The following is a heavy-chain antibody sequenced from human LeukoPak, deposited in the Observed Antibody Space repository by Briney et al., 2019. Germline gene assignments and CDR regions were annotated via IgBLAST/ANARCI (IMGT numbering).Heavy chain of an antibody. Sequence: GGSLRLSCAASGFTFDDYGMSWVRQVPGKGLEWVSGINSNGVSTAYADSVKGRFTISRDNARKSLFLQMNSLRAEDTALYYCARDLIVAATAGCFDLWGQGTLVTVSS. J-gene: IGHJ4*02. CDR3: ARDLIVAATAGCFDL. V-gene: IGHV3-20*04. CDR1: GFTFDDYG. CDR2: INSNGVST. D-gene: IGHD1-26*01.